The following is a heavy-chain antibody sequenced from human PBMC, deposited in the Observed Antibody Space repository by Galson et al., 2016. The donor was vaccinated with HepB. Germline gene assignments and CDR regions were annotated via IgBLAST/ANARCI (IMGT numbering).Heavy chain of an antibody. Sequence: SLRLSCAASGFTFSNYVIHWVRQAPGKGLEWVAMISYDGSNKYHADSVKGRFTISRDNFKNTLSLQMNSLRHEDTAVYYCARDYYGNSNFATGMDVWGQETTVTVAS. CDR2: ISYDGSNK. D-gene: IGHD2-15*01. V-gene: IGHV3-30-3*01. CDR1: GFTFSNYV. CDR3: ARDYYGNSNFATGMDV. J-gene: IGHJ6*02.